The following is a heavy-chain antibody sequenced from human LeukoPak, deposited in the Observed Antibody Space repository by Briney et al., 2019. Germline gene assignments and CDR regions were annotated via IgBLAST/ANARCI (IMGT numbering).Heavy chain of an antibody. Sequence: GESLRLSCAASGFTLSSYGMHWVRQAPGKGLEWVAVISDDGSNKYYADSVKGRFTISRDNSKNTLYLQMNSLRAEDTAVYYCAKDTYSGSPRLGLPDYYYGMDVWGQGTTVTVSS. CDR1: GFTLSSYG. D-gene: IGHD1-26*01. CDR2: ISDDGSNK. CDR3: AKDTYSGSPRLGLPDYYYGMDV. J-gene: IGHJ6*02. V-gene: IGHV3-30*18.